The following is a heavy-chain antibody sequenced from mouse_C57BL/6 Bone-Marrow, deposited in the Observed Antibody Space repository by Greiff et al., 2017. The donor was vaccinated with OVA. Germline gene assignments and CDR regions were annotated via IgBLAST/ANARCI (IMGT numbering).Heavy chain of an antibody. J-gene: IGHJ2*01. V-gene: IGHV1-59*01. Sequence: QVQLQQPGAELVRPGTSVKLSCKASGYTFTSYWMHWVKQRPGQGLEWIGVIDPSDSYTNYNQKFKGKATLTVDTSSSTAYMQLSSLTSEDSAVYYCARNYGLFDYWGKGTTLTVSS. CDR2: IDPSDSYT. CDR1: GYTFTSYW. CDR3: ARNYGLFDY. D-gene: IGHD1-1*01.